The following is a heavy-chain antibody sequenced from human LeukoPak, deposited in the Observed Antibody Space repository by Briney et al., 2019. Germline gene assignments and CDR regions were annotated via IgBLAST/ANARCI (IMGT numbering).Heavy chain of an antibody. CDR2: IIPIFGTA. V-gene: IGHV1-46*01. Sequence: GASVKVSCKVSGYTLTELSMHWVRQAPGQGLEWMGGIIPIFGTANYAQKFQGRVTVTRDTSTSTVHMELSGLRSEDTAVYYCARDQEAFDYWGQGTLVTVSS. CDR1: GYTLTELS. J-gene: IGHJ4*02. CDR3: ARDQEAFDY.